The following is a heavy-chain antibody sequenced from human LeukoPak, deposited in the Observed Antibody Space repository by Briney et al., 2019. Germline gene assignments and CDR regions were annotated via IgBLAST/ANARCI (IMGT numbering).Heavy chain of an antibody. Sequence: GGSLRLSCAASGFTFGTYAMSWVRQAPGKGLEWVSGTSGSGGSTYYTDSVKGRFIISRDNSRNTLYLQMRSLRAEDTAVYYCAKGWSKSSLDGFDIWGQGTMVTVSS. V-gene: IGHV3-23*01. CDR1: GFTFGTYA. J-gene: IGHJ3*02. CDR2: TSGSGGST. CDR3: AKGWSKSSLDGFDI. D-gene: IGHD1-26*01.